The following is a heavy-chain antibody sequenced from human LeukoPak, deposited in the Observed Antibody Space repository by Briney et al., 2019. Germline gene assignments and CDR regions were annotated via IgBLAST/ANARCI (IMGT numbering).Heavy chain of an antibody. CDR1: GGSFSGYY. CDR2: IYYSGST. CDR3: ARQKYSSGWVDY. V-gene: IGHV4-59*01. Sequence: PSETLSLTCAVYGGSFSGYYWSWIRQPPGKGLGWIGYIYYSGSTNYNPSLKSRVTISVDTSKNQFSLKLSSVTAADTAVYYCARQKYSSGWVDYWGQGTLVTVSS. J-gene: IGHJ4*02. D-gene: IGHD6-19*01.